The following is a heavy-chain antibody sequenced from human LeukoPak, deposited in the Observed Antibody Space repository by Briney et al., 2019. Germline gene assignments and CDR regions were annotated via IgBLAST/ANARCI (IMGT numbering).Heavy chain of an antibody. Sequence: GGSLRLSCAASGFTFSSYWMSWVRQAPGKGLEWVANIKQDGSEKYYVDSVKGRFTISRDNAENSLYLQMNSLRAEDTAVYYCARDQADFWSGYSLDVFDIWGQGTMVTVSS. V-gene: IGHV3-7*01. CDR1: GFTFSSYW. J-gene: IGHJ3*02. D-gene: IGHD3-3*01. CDR3: ARDQADFWSGYSLDVFDI. CDR2: IKQDGSEK.